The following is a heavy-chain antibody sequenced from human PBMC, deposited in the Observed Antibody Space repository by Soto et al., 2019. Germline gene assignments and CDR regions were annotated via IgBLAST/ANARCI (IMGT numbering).Heavy chain of an antibody. CDR1: GGSISSSDVY. D-gene: IGHD6-25*01. CDR3: AVVDSTGNWFDP. J-gene: IGHJ5*02. V-gene: IGHV4-39*01. CDR2: MYYSGTT. Sequence: SETLSLTCPVSGGSISSSDVYWGWLRQTPGKGLEFIGSMYYSGTTYYNPSLKSRVTISVDTSKNQFTLKLISVTAADTAVYYCAVVDSTGNWFDPWGEGALVTVSS.